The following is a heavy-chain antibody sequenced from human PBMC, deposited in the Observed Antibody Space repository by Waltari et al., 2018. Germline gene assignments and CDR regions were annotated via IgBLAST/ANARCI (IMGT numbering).Heavy chain of an antibody. CDR2: ISGSGGST. J-gene: IGHJ5*02. CDR3: AKEVEQLVGANWFDP. V-gene: IGHV3-23*01. Sequence: EVQLLESGGGLVQPGGSLRLSCAASGFPFSSYAMSWVRQARGKGRRWVSAISGSGGSTYYADSVKGRFTISRDNSKNTLYLQMNSLRAEDTAVYYCAKEVEQLVGANWFDPWGQGTLVTVSS. D-gene: IGHD6-6*01. CDR1: GFPFSSYA.